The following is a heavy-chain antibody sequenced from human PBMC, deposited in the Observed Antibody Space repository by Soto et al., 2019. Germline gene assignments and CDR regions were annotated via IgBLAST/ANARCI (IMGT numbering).Heavy chain of an antibody. J-gene: IGHJ6*02. CDR3: ACASWYGGRGHLGYYYYYYGMDV. CDR1: GGTFSSYA. Sequence: GASVKVSCKASGGTFSSYAISWVRQAPGQGLEWMGGIIPIFGTANYAQKFQGRVTITADKSTSTAYMELSSLRSEDTAVYYCACASWYGGRGHLGYYYYYYGMDVWGQGTTVTVSS. V-gene: IGHV1-69*06. D-gene: IGHD6-13*01. CDR2: IIPIFGTA.